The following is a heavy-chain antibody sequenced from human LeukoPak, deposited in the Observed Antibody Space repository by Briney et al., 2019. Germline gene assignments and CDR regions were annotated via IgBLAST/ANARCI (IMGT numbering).Heavy chain of an antibody. J-gene: IGHJ4*02. CDR3: ARDPVQDFDF. CDR1: GFTFSSYG. V-gene: IGHV3-33*01. CDR2: IWYDGSNK. Sequence: GGSLRLSCAASGFTFSSYGMHWVRQAPGKGLEWVTVIWYDGSNKYYADSVKGRFTISRDNSKNTLYLQMNSLRVEDTAVYYCARDPVQDFDFWGQGTLVTVSS. D-gene: IGHD2-15*01.